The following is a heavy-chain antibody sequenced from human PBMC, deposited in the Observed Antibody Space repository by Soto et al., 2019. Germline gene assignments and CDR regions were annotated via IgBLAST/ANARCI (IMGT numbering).Heavy chain of an antibody. J-gene: IGHJ6*02. Sequence: QVQLVVSGGGVVPPGRSLSLSCAASGFTFSKYGMHWVRQAPGTGLEWVAGIWFDGSEIYHADSVKGRFTISRDNSKNTLYLEMHSLRVGDTAVYYCARVRREMKNHVWGKSRHNYFYYGMDAWGQGTTVTVSS. CDR1: GFTFSKYG. CDR3: ARVRREMKNHVWGKSRHNYFYYGMDA. CDR2: IWFDGSEI. D-gene: IGHD3-16*01. V-gene: IGHV3-33*01.